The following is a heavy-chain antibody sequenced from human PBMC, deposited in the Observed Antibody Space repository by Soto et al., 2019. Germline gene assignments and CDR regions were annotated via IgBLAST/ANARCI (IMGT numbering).Heavy chain of an antibody. CDR3: AREDRDRETGLVPAAIDGMDV. D-gene: IGHD2-2*01. J-gene: IGHJ6*01. CDR1: GGTFSRYS. CDR2: IIPIFGIA. V-gene: IGHV1-69*08. Sequence: QVQLVQSGAEVKKPGSSVKVSCKASGGTFSRYSITWVRQAPRHGLEWIGRIIPIFGIASYAQKFQGRVTITADESTSTAYMELSSLRSDDTAVYYCAREDRDRETGLVPAAIDGMDVW.